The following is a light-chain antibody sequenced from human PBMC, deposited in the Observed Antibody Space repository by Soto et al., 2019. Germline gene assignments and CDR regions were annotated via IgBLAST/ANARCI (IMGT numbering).Light chain of an antibody. Sequence: DIQMTQSPSSLSASVGARVTITCQASQDISNSLNWYQQKPGQAPKLLIYDASNLETGVPSRFSGSGSGTDFTFTISSLQPEDIATYYCQQYDNLPRTFCQGTKVEIK. CDR2: DAS. J-gene: IGKJ1*01. CDR1: QDISNS. CDR3: QQYDNLPRT. V-gene: IGKV1-33*01.